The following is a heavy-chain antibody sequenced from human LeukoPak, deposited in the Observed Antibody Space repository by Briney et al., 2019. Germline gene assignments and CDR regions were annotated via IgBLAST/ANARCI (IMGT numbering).Heavy chain of an antibody. CDR3: ARQRPWGLSRYFDY. D-gene: IGHD7-27*01. J-gene: IGHJ4*02. Sequence: SQTLSLTCTVSGGSISSGTYYWNWIRQPAGKGLEWIGRTYISGSTNYNPSLKSRVTISVDTSKNQFSLKLTSVTAADTAVYFCARQRPWGLSRYFDYWGQGTLVTVSS. CDR2: TYISGST. CDR1: GGSISSGTYY. V-gene: IGHV4-61*02.